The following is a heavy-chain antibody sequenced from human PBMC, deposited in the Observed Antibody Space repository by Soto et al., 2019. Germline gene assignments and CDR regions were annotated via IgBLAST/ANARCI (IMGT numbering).Heavy chain of an antibody. J-gene: IGHJ6*02. CDR3: ARILRGIAAAGTRNYYYYGMDV. CDR2: IDWDDDK. Sequence: SGPTLVNPTQTLTLTCTFSGFSLSTSGMCVSWIRQPPGKALEWPALIDWDDDKYYSTSLKTRLTISKDTSKNQVVLTMTNMDPVDTATYYCARILRGIAAAGTRNYYYYGMDVWGQGTTVTVSS. D-gene: IGHD6-13*01. V-gene: IGHV2-70*01. CDR1: GFSLSTSGMC.